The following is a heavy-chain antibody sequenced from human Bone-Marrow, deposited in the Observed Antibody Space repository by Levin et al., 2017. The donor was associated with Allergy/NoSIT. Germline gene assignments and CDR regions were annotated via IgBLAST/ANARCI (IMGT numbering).Heavy chain of an antibody. Sequence: GGSLRLSCAASGFTFSYYSFNWVRQAPGKGLEWVSYISSSSGTIYYADSVKGRFTISRDNAKNSLSLQMNSLRAEDTAVYYCARGGGCSSATCYASHYFDYWGQGTLVTVSS. CDR1: GFTFSYYS. CDR2: ISSSSGTI. V-gene: IGHV3-48*01. D-gene: IGHD2-2*01. CDR3: ARGGGCSSATCYASHYFDY. J-gene: IGHJ4*02.